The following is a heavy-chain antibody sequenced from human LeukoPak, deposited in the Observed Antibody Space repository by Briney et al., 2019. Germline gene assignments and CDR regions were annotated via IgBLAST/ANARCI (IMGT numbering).Heavy chain of an antibody. CDR3: TRHDFSSNHDKEFDY. J-gene: IGHJ4*02. Sequence: GGSLRLSCAASGFTFSGSAMHWVRQASGKGLEWVGRIRSKANSYATAYAASVKGRFTISRDDSKNTAYLQMNSLKTEDTAVYYCTRHDFSSNHDKEFDYWGQGTLVTVSS. V-gene: IGHV3-73*01. CDR2: IRSKANSYAT. CDR1: GFTFSGSA. D-gene: IGHD4-11*01.